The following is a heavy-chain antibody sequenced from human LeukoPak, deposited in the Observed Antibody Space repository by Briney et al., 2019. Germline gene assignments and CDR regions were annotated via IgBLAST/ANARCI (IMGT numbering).Heavy chain of an antibody. CDR3: ARGTLYSGWSYYFDY. CDR1: GGSISLSYYY. Sequence: PSETLSLTCSVSGGSISLSYYYWGWLRQPPGKALEWIGSVYYSGTTSYNPSLKSRVTISVDMSKNHFSLSLSSVTAADTAMYYCARGTLYSGWSYYFDYWGQGSQVTVSS. V-gene: IGHV4-39*07. D-gene: IGHD6-19*01. CDR2: VYYSGTT. J-gene: IGHJ4*02.